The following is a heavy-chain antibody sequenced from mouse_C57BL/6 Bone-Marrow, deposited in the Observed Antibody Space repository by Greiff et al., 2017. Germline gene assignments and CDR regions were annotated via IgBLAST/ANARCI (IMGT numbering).Heavy chain of an antibody. D-gene: IGHD1-1*01. J-gene: IGHJ3*01. V-gene: IGHV1-81*01. Sequence: QVQLQQSGAELARPGASVKLSCKASGYTFTSYGISWVQQRNGQGLEWIGEIYPRSGNTYYNEKFKGKATLTADKSSSTAYMELRMLTSEDSAVXYCVYYCGSAWFAYWGQGTLVTVSA. CDR3: VYYCGSAWFAY. CDR2: IYPRSGNT. CDR1: GYTFTSYG.